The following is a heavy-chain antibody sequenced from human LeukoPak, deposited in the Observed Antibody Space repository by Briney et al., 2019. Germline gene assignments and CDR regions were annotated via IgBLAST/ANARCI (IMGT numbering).Heavy chain of an antibody. V-gene: IGHV3-23*01. CDR3: AKSNGYGLVDI. D-gene: IGHD3-10*01. CDR2: ISGSGGST. CDR1: GFTVSSNY. J-gene: IGHJ3*02. Sequence: GGSLRLSCAASGFTVSSNYMSWVRQAPGKGLEWVSAISGSGGSTYYADSVKGRFTISRDNSKNTLYLQMNSLRAEDTAVYYCAKSNGYGLVDIWGQGTMVTVSS.